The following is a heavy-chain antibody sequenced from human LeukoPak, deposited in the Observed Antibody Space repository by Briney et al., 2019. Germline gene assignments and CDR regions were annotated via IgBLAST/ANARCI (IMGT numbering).Heavy chain of an antibody. Sequence: ASVKVSCTASGYTFTNYYMHWVRQAPGQGLEWMGLINPSGTSTNYARKFQDRVTMTRDTSTNTVYMDLSGLTSEDTAVYYCAREESGGFFDYWGQGTVVTVSS. D-gene: IGHD2-8*02. CDR2: INPSGTST. CDR3: AREESGGFFDY. J-gene: IGHJ4*02. CDR1: GYTFTNYY. V-gene: IGHV1-46*01.